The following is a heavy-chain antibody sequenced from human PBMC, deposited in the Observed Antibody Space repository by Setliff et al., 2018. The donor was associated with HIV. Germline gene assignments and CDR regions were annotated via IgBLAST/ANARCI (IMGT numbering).Heavy chain of an antibody. D-gene: IGHD2-2*01. Sequence: SETLSLTCTVSGDSISTDNYYWNWIRQPPGKGLEWVGSIYYSGSTYYNPSLKSRVTMSVDTSKNQFSLKVESVTAADTAVYYCARQKKSSSWSPNDYWGQGTLVTVSS. J-gene: IGHJ4*02. CDR3: ARQKKSSSWSPNDY. V-gene: IGHV4-39*01. CDR2: IYYSGST. CDR1: GDSISTDNYY.